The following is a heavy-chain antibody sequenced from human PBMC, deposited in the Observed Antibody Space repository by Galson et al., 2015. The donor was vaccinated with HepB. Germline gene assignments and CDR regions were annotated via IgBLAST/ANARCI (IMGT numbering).Heavy chain of an antibody. D-gene: IGHD3-22*01. Sequence: CAISGDSVSSSTAAWNWIRQSPSRGLEWLGRTYYRSKWYNDYAVSVKSRITINPDTSKNQFSLQLSSVTPDDTAVYYCARDSFYDNTCYPVPRNFGVDVWGQGTTVTVSS. J-gene: IGHJ6*02. CDR2: TYYRSKWYN. CDR3: ARDSFYDNTCYPVPRNFGVDV. CDR1: GDSVSSSTAA. V-gene: IGHV6-1*01.